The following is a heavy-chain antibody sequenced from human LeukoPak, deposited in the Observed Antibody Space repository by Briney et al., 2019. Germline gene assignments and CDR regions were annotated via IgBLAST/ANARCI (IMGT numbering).Heavy chain of an antibody. J-gene: IGHJ4*02. CDR1: GGTFSSYA. CDR2: IIPILGIA. CDR3: ARTLEPVVVTATGATNDY. D-gene: IGHD2-21*02. Sequence: SVKVSCKASGGTFSSYAISWVRQAPGQGLEWMGRIIPILGIANYAQKFQGRVTITADKSTSTAYMELSSLRSEDTAVYYCARTLEPVVVTATGATNDYWGQGTLVTVSS. V-gene: IGHV1-69*04.